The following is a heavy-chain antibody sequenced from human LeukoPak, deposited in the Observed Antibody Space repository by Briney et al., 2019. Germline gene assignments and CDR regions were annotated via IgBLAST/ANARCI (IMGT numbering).Heavy chain of an antibody. CDR3: ARAGGTVTYFDY. V-gene: IGHV3-33*01. CDR2: IWYDGSNK. Sequence: PGGSLRLSCVTSGFTFNNYGMHWVRQAPGKGLEWVAFIWYDGSNKYYADSVKGRFTISRDNSKNSLYLQMNSLRAEDTAVYYCARAGGTVTYFDYWGQGTLVTVSS. CDR1: GFTFNNYG. D-gene: IGHD4-17*01. J-gene: IGHJ4*02.